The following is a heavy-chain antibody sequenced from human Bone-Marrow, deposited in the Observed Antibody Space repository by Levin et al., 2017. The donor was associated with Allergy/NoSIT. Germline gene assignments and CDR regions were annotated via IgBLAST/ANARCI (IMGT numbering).Heavy chain of an antibody. J-gene: IGHJ3*02. D-gene: IGHD6-19*01. CDR2: IYYSGST. CDR3: ARDGGSGWYRAYAFDI. CDR1: GGSISSYY. V-gene: IGHV4-59*01. Sequence: SETLSLTCTVSGGSISSYYWSWIRQPPGKGLEWIGYIYYSGSTNYNPSLKSRVTISVDTSKNQFSLKLSSVTAADTAVYYCARDGGSGWYRAYAFDIWGQGTMVTVSS.